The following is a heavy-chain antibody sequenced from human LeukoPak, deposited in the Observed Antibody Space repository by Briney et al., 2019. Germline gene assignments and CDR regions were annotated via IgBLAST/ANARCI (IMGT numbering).Heavy chain of an antibody. V-gene: IGHV4-34*01. CDR3: ARDFDDYGDYGPQGLGYYYMDV. J-gene: IGHJ6*03. CDR1: GGSFSGYY. D-gene: IGHD4-17*01. Sequence: SETLSLTCAVYGGSFSGYYWSWIRQPPGKGLEWIGEINHSGSTNYNASLKSRVTISVDTSKNQFSLKLSSVTAADTAVYYCARDFDDYGDYGPQGLGYYYMDVWGKGTTVTVSS. CDR2: INHSGST.